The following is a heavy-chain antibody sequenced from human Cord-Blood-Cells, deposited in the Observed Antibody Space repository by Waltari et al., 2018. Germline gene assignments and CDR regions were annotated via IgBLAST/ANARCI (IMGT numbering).Heavy chain of an antibody. D-gene: IGHD4-17*01. CDR2: ISYDGSNK. J-gene: IGHJ6*02. V-gene: IGHV3-30-3*01. CDR1: GFTFSSSA. Sequence: QVQLVESGGGVVQPGRSLGLSCAASGFTFSSSAMHGVRQAPGKGLEWVAVISYDGSNKYYADSVKGRFTISRDNSKNTLYLQMNSLRAEDTAVYYCARGGVTTLRMDVWGQGTTVTVSS. CDR3: ARGGVTTLRMDV.